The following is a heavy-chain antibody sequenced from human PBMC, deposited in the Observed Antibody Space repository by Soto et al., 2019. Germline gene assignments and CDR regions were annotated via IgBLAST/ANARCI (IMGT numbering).Heavy chain of an antibody. CDR3: ARLHGYCISTSCYGYYGMDV. J-gene: IGHJ6*02. CDR2: IYYSGST. V-gene: IGHV4-30-4*01. CDR1: GGSISSGDYY. D-gene: IGHD2-2*01. Sequence: SETLSLTCTVSGGSISSGDYYWSWIRQPPGKGLEWIGYIYYSGSTYYNPSLKSRVTISVDTSKNQFSLKLSSVTAADTAVYYCARLHGYCISTSCYGYYGMDVWGQGTTVTVSS.